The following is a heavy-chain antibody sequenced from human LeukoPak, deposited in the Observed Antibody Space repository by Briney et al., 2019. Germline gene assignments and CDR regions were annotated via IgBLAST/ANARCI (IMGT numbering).Heavy chain of an antibody. CDR3: ARDRRGVGYRPQYYYYYYMDV. D-gene: IGHD5-24*01. Sequence: GGSLRLSCAASGFTFSSYWMSWVRQAPGRGLEGVANIKQDGSEKYYVDSVKGGFTISRDNAKNSLYMQMNSVRAEDTAVYYCARDRRGVGYRPQYYYYYYMDVWGKGTTVTVSS. J-gene: IGHJ6*03. CDR2: IKQDGSEK. V-gene: IGHV3-7*01. CDR1: GFTFSSYW.